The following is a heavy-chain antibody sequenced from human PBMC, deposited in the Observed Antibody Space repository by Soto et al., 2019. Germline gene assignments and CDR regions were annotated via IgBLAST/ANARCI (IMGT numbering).Heavy chain of an antibody. D-gene: IGHD2-21*02. V-gene: IGHV3-30-3*01. J-gene: IGHJ4*02. Sequence: QVQLVESGGGVVQPGRSLRLSCAASGFTFSPYTMHWVRQTPGTGLEWVAVISNDGDDKDYADSVKGRFTVSRDNSKSTLYLQMSSLRAEDTALYYCARGGGFCGADCYKGGMDYWGQVTLVSVSP. CDR1: GFTFSPYT. CDR2: ISNDGDDK. CDR3: ARGGGFCGADCYKGGMDY.